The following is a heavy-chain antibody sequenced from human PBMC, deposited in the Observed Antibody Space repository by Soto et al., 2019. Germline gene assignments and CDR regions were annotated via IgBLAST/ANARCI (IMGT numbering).Heavy chain of an antibody. Sequence: HPGGSLRLSCAASGFTFSSYAMHWVRQAPGKGLEWVAVISYDGSNKYYADSVKGRFTISRDNSKNTLYLQMNSLRAEDTAVYYCARDWVMYSPESWGQGTLVTVSS. CDR1: GFTFSSYA. CDR3: ARDWVMYSPES. CDR2: ISYDGSNK. D-gene: IGHD6-13*01. V-gene: IGHV3-30-3*01. J-gene: IGHJ4*02.